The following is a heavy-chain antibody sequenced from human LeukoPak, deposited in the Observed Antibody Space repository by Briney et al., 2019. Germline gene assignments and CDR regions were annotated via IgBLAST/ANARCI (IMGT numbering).Heavy chain of an antibody. D-gene: IGHD5-24*01. CDR1: GYTFTGYY. CDR3: ARGGGVATINRKNYFDY. Sequence: GASVKVSCKASGYTFTGYYMHWVRQAPGQGLEWMGWINPNSGGTNYAQKFQGRVTMTRDTSISTAYMELSRLRSDDTAVYYCARGGGVATINRKNYFDYWGQGTLVTVSS. J-gene: IGHJ4*02. CDR2: INPNSGGT. V-gene: IGHV1-2*02.